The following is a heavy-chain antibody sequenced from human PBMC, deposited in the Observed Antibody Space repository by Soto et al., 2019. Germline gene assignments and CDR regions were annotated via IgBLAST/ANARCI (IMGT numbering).Heavy chain of an antibody. CDR1: GFTFTSSA. CDR2: IVVGSGKT. V-gene: IGHV1-58*01. J-gene: IGHJ6*02. CDR3: ARGRTKSYDFWSGYFEPDYYYGMDV. D-gene: IGHD3-3*01. Sequence: SVKVSCKASGFTFTSSAVQWVRQARGQRLEWIGWIVVGSGKTNYAQKFQERVTITADKSTSTAYMELSSLRSEDTAVYYCARGRTKSYDFWSGYFEPDYYYGMDVWGQGTTVTVSS.